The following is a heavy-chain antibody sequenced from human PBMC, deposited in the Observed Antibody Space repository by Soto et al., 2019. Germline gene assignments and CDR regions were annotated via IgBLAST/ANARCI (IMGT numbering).Heavy chain of an antibody. CDR3: ARDAGQQWLVFYNWFDP. J-gene: IGHJ5*02. CDR1: GFTFSSYA. D-gene: IGHD6-19*01. Sequence: PGGSLRLSCAASGFTFSSYAMHWVRQAPGKXLEWVAVISYDGSNKYYADSVKGRFTISRDNSKNTLYLQMNSLRAEDTAVYYCARDAGQQWLVFYNWFDPWGQGTLVTVSS. V-gene: IGHV3-30-3*01. CDR2: ISYDGSNK.